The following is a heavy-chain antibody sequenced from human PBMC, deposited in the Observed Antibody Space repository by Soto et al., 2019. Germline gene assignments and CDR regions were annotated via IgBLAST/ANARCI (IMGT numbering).Heavy chain of an antibody. CDR1: GFSLSTSGVG. V-gene: IGHV2-5*02. CDR3: AHAVAGPFFDY. D-gene: IGHD6-19*01. J-gene: IGHJ4*02. Sequence: QITLKESGPPLVKPTQTLTLTCTFSGFSLSTSGVGVGWIRQPPGKALEWLALIYWDDDKRYSPSLKSRLTITKDTSKNQVVLTMTNVDPVDTATYYCAHAVAGPFFDYWGQGTLVTVSS. CDR2: IYWDDDK.